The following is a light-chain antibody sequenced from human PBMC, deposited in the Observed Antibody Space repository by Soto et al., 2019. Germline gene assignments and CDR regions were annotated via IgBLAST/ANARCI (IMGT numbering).Light chain of an antibody. CDR3: QQYNNWPTT. J-gene: IGKJ1*01. Sequence: EIVMTQSSGTLSVSPGERATLSCRASQSISSNLAWYQQSPGQAPRLLIYGASTRATGIPARFSGSGSGTEFTLTISSLQSEDFAVYYCQQYNNWPTTFGQGTKVEIK. CDR2: GAS. V-gene: IGKV3-15*01. CDR1: QSISSN.